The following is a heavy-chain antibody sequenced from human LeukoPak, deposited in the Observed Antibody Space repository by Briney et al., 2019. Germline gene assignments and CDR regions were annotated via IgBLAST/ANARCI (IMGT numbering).Heavy chain of an antibody. D-gene: IGHD3-16*02. CDR3: AGRYDYVWGSYRHQHFDY. V-gene: IGHV3-48*01. CDR1: GFTFSSYS. Sequence: GGSLRLSCAASGFTFSSYSMNWVRQAPGKGLEWVSYISSSSSTIYYADSVKGRFTISRDNAKNSLYLQMNSLRAEDTAMYYCAGRYDYVWGSYRHQHFDYWGQGTLVTVSS. CDR2: ISSSSSTI. J-gene: IGHJ4*02.